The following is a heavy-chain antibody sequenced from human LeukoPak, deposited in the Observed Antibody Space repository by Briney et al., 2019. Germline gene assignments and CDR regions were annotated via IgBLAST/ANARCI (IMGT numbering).Heavy chain of an antibody. V-gene: IGHV1-2*02. CDR3: ARCVGGSCYSGADY. J-gene: IGHJ4*02. Sequence: AAVKVSCKASGYTFTGYYMHWVRQTPGQGLEWMGWINPNSGGTNYAQKFQGRVTMTRDTSISTAYMELSRLRSDDTAVYYCARCVGGSCYSGADYWGQGTLVTVSS. CDR2: INPNSGGT. D-gene: IGHD2-15*01. CDR1: GYTFTGYY.